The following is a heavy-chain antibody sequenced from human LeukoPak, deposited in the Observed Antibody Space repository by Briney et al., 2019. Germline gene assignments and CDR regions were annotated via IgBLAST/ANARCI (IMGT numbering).Heavy chain of an antibody. V-gene: IGHV3-23*01. CDR3: AKTHSQIAPLLVDY. J-gene: IGHJ4*02. CDR2: INCVGDTT. Sequence: GGSLRLSCAASGFTFGDYAVHWVRQAPGRGLQWISSINCVGDTTSYADSVEGRFTISRDNSKNTLYLQMNSLTAEDTAIYYCAKTHSQIAPLLVDYWGQGTLVTVSS. CDR1: GFTFGDYA. D-gene: IGHD2-15*01.